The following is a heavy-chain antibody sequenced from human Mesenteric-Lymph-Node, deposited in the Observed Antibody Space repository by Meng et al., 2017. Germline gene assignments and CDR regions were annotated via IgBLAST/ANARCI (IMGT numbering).Heavy chain of an antibody. CDR1: GGSISSGDYY. V-gene: IGHV4-30-4*01. Sequence: VGLQESGPGLVKPSGTLSLTCTVSGGSISSGDYYWSWIRQPPGKGLEWIGYIYYSGSTYYNPSLKSRVTISVDTSKNQFSLKLSSVTAADTAVYYCARGYYDSSGYGYWYFDLWGRGTLVTVSS. J-gene: IGHJ2*01. CDR2: IYYSGST. D-gene: IGHD3-22*01. CDR3: ARGYYDSSGYGYWYFDL.